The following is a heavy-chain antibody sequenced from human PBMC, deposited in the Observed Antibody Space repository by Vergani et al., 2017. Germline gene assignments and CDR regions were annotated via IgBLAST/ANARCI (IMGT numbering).Heavy chain of an antibody. D-gene: IGHD6-19*01. V-gene: IGHV3-7*01. Sequence: EVQLVESGGGLVQPGGSLRLSCAASGFTFSSYWMSWVRQAPGKGLECVANIKQDESEKYYVDSVKGRFTISRDNAKHSLYLQMNSLRAEDTAVYYCARHGGSGWSLDYWGQGTLVTVSS. CDR1: GFTFSSYW. CDR2: IKQDESEK. J-gene: IGHJ4*02. CDR3: ARHGGSGWSLDY.